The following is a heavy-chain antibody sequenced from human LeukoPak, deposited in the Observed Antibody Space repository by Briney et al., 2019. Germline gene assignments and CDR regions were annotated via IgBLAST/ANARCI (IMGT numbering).Heavy chain of an antibody. CDR3: ASRRKTGTAMVTGLDY. J-gene: IGHJ4*02. CDR1: GYTFTSYY. D-gene: IGHD5-18*01. CDR2: INPSGGST. V-gene: IGHV1-46*01. Sequence: ASVKVSCKESGYTFTSYYMHWVRQAPGQGLEWMGLINPSGGSTSYAQKFQGRVTMTRDMSTSTVYMELSSLRSEDTAVYYCASRRKTGTAMVTGLDYWGQGSLVAVSS.